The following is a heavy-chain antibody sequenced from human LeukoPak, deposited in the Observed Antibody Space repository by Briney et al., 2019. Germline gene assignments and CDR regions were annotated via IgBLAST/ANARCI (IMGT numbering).Heavy chain of an antibody. J-gene: IGHJ4*02. CDR1: GASMISGGYY. CDR3: TRHAQVVASSLIDS. Sequence: SETLSLTCTVSGASMISGGYYGGWIRQPPGKGLEWIGIISYSGTTYYNPSLESRVIMSVDTSKKQFSLQLSSVTAADTAIYYCTRHAQVVASSLIDSWGQGTLVTVSS. D-gene: IGHD3-22*01. V-gene: IGHV4-39*01. CDR2: ISYSGTT.